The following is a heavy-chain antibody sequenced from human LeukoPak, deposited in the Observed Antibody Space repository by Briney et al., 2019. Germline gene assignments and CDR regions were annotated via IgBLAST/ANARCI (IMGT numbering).Heavy chain of an antibody. CDR3: ARFGSVVVPAAMDHYYYYGMDV. V-gene: IGHV1-18*04. CDR1: GYTFTSYG. D-gene: IGHD2-2*01. J-gene: IGHJ6*04. Sequence: GASVKVSCKASGYTFTSYGISWVRQAPGQGLEWMGWISAYNGNTNYAQKLQGRVTMTTDTSTSTAYMELRGLGSDDTAVYYCARFGSVVVPAAMDHYYYYGMDVWGKGTTVTVSS. CDR2: ISAYNGNT.